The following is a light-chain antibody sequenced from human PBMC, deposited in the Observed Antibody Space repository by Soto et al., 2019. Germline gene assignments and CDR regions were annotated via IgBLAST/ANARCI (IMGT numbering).Light chain of an antibody. CDR3: QQSYINTAWT. Sequence: DIQMTQSPSSVSASVGDRVTITCRASQGISNWLAWYQQKPGKAPKLLIYAASTLQIGVPSRFSGSGSGTDFTLTITNLQPEDFATYYCQQSYINTAWTLGQGTKVDI. J-gene: IGKJ1*01. V-gene: IGKV1-12*01. CDR1: QGISNW. CDR2: AAS.